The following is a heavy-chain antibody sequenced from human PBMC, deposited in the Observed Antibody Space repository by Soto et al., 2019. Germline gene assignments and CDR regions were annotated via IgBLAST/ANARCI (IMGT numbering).Heavy chain of an antibody. D-gene: IGHD2-2*01. J-gene: IGHJ4*02. CDR2: ISAYNGNT. V-gene: IGHV1-18*01. Sequence: GASVTVSCKASGYTLTSYGISWVRQAPGQGLEWMGWISAYNGNTNYAQKLQGRVTMTTDTSTSTAYMELRSLRSDDTAVYYCARDRGATVGGCSSTSCYDRFDYWGQGTLVTVSS. CDR3: ARDRGATVGGCSSTSCYDRFDY. CDR1: GYTLTSYG.